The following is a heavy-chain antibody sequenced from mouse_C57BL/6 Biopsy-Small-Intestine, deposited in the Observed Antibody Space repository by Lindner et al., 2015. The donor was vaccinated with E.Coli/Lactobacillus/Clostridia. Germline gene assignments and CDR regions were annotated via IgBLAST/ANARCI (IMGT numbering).Heavy chain of an antibody. CDR1: GFTFNTYA. CDR2: IRSKSNKYAT. Sequence: VQLQESGGGLVQPKGSLKLSCAASGFTFNTYAVHWVRQAPGKGLEWVARIRSKSNKYATYYADSVKDRFTISRDDSQSMLYLQMNNLKTEDTAMYHCVRFYDGFYGGYFDVWGTGTTVTVSS. D-gene: IGHD2-3*01. V-gene: IGHV10-3*01. CDR3: VRFYDGFYGGYFDV. J-gene: IGHJ1*03.